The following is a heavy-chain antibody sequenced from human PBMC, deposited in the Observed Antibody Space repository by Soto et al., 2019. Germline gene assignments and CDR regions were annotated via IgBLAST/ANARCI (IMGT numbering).Heavy chain of an antibody. V-gene: IGHV4-30-4*01. Sequence: PSETLSLTCAVSGGSVSSGDYYWSWIRQPPGKGLEWIGHIYYSGSTYYNPSLKSRLTISLDTSKNQFSLNLSAVTAADTAFYYCARVAGFWSGYGMDVWGQGTTVTVSS. CDR2: IYYSGST. CDR1: GGSVSSGDYY. D-gene: IGHD3-3*01. CDR3: ARVAGFWSGYGMDV. J-gene: IGHJ6*02.